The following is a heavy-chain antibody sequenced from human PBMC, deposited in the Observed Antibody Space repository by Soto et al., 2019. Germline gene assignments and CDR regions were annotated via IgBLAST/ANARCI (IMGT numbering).Heavy chain of an antibody. J-gene: IGHJ4*02. CDR2: ISHSGST. CDR1: GDSINSSHW. CDR3: AARHFRSGPRTNTRLDY. D-gene: IGHD3-3*02. V-gene: IGHV4-4*02. Sequence: TSETLSLTCAVSGDSINSSHWWNWVRQPPGKGLEWIGQISHSGSTNYNPSLTTRFNISVYKSKIHFSLKVPSVTAAFTAVYYFAARHFRSGPRTNTRLDYWGQGTLVTVS.